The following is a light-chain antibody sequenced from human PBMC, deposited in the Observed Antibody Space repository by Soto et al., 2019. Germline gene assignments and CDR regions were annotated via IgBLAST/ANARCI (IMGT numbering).Light chain of an antibody. CDR1: QGISSY. CDR2: AAS. J-gene: IGKJ3*01. CDR3: QQLNNYPLT. V-gene: IGKV1-9*01. Sequence: DILLTQSPSFLSASVGDRVTITCRASQGISSYLAWYQQKPGKAPKLLIYAASTLQSGVPSRFSGSGSGTEFDFTISSLRPEDFATYYCQQLNNYPLTFGPGTKVDIK.